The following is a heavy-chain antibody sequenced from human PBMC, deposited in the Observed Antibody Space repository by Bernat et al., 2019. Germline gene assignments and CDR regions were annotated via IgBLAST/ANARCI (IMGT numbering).Heavy chain of an antibody. Sequence: EVQLVESGGGLVKPGGSLRLSCAASGFTFSNAWMSWVRQAPGKGLEWVGRIKSKTDGGTTDYAAPVKGRFTISRDDSKNTLYLQMNSLKTEDTAVYYCTTGGRLYCSGGSCKLIDYWGQGTLVTVSS. CDR1: GFTFSNAW. J-gene: IGHJ4*02. CDR2: IKSKTDGGTT. D-gene: IGHD2-15*01. V-gene: IGHV3-15*01. CDR3: TTGGRLYCSGGSCKLIDY.